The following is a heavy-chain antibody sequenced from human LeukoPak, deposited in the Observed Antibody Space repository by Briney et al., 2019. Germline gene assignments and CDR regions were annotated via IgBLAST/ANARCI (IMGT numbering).Heavy chain of an antibody. CDR2: IRYDGSNK. J-gene: IGHJ4*02. V-gene: IGHV3-30*02. D-gene: IGHD5-12*01. CDR3: AKGSQISGYDSGYRIDY. CDR1: GFTFSSYG. Sequence: GGSLRLSCAASGFTFSSYGMHWVRQAPGKGLEWVAFIRYDGSNKYYADSVKGRFTISRDNSKNTLYLQMNSLRAEDTAVYYCAKGSQISGYDSGYRIDYWGQGTLVTVSS.